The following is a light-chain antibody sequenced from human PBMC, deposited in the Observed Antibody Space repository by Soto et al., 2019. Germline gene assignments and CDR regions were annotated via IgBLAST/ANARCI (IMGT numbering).Light chain of an antibody. CDR2: AAS. CDR3: QQSYSIPLT. Sequence: DIQMTQSPSSLSASVGDRVIITCRASQSIITYVNWYQKKPGKGPELLIYAASTLQSGVPSRFSGSGSRTDFTLTISSLQPGDFATYYCQQSYSIPLTFCQGTTVEI. CDR1: QSIITY. V-gene: IGKV1-39*01. J-gene: IGKJ1*01.